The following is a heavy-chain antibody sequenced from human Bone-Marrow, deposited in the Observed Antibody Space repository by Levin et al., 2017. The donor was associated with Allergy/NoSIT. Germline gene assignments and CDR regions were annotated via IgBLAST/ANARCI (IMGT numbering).Heavy chain of an antibody. CDR1: GFDFGDQY. CDR2: ISPSSSYA. V-gene: IGHV3-11*06. J-gene: IGHJ4*02. D-gene: IGHD5-12*01. CDR3: ARWFTESGYDRYFDY. Sequence: NSGGSLRLSCAASGFDFGDQYMSWIRQTPGKGLEWLTIISPSSSYAYYADSVKGRFTISRDNSRNSLYLQMNGLRVEDTAVYFCARWFTESGYDRYFDYWGQGNLVTVSS.